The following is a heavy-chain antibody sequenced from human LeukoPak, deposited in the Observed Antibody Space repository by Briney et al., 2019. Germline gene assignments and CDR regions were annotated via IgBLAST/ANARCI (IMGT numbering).Heavy chain of an antibody. V-gene: IGHV3-73*01. CDR3: TSPGSSWELPGRDY. CDR1: GFTFSGSA. CDR2: IRSKANSYAT. Sequence: GGSLRLSCAASGFTFSGSAMHWVRQASGKGLEWVGRIRSKANSYATAYAASVKGRFTISRDDSKNTAYLQMNSLKTEDTAVYYCTSPGSSWELPGRDYWGQGTLVTVSS. J-gene: IGHJ4*02. D-gene: IGHD1-26*01.